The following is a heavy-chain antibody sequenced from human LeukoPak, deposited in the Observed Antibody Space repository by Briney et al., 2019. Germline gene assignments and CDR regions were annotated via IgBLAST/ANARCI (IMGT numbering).Heavy chain of an antibody. CDR2: IHNSRGT. CDR3: GKVGGNSNS. J-gene: IGHJ4*02. Sequence: SETLSLTCTVSGGSITSDIFYWNWIRQHPGKDLEWIGSIHNSRGTSYNPSLESRLTISVDTSENQFFLKMSYVTAADTAMYYCGKVGGNSNSWGQGTLVTVSS. V-gene: IGHV4-31*03. CDR1: GGSITSDIFY. D-gene: IGHD4-23*01.